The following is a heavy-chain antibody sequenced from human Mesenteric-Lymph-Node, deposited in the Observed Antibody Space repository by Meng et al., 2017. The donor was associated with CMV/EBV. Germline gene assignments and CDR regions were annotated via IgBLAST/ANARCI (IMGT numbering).Heavy chain of an antibody. Sequence: CTFLGFSISTTGVGVDWIRQPPGKALEWVAVIYWDDDKRYIPSLKSRLTITKDNYKNQVVFTMTNMDPMDTATYYCAHRGGGTVSAYWGQGTLVTVSS. V-gene: IGHV2-5*02. CDR3: AHRGGGTVSAY. CDR2: IYWDDDK. D-gene: IGHD1/OR15-1a*01. J-gene: IGHJ4*02. CDR1: GFSISTTGVG.